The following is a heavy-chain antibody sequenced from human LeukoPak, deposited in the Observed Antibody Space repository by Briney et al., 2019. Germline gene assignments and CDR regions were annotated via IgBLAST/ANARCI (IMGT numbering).Heavy chain of an antibody. CDR2: ISSSSSYI. D-gene: IGHD5-24*01. V-gene: IGHV3-21*01. Sequence: GGSLRLSCAASGFTFSSFIMNWVRQAPGKGLEWVSCISSSSSYIYYADSVKGRFTISRDNAKNSLYLQMNSLRAEDTAVCYCARRRDGYNYSGGEVDYWGQGTLVTVSS. CDR3: ARRRDGYNYSGGEVDY. CDR1: GFTFSSFI. J-gene: IGHJ4*02.